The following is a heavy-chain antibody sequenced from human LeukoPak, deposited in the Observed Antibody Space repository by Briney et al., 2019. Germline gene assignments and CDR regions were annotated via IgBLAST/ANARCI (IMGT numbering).Heavy chain of an antibody. V-gene: IGHV3-30*02. CDR3: ARDPSYSENLDY. D-gene: IGHD1-26*01. CDR1: GFTFSSYG. J-gene: IGHJ4*02. Sequence: GGSLRLSCAASGFTFSSYGMHWVRQAPGKGLEWVAFIRYDGSNKYYADSVKGRFTISRDNAKNTLYLQMNSLRAEDTAVYYCARDPSYSENLDYWGQGTLVTVSS. CDR2: IRYDGSNK.